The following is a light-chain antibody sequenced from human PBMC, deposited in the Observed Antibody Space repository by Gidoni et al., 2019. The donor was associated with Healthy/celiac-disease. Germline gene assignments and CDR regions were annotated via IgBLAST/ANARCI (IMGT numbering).Light chain of an antibody. CDR2: DAS. Sequence: DIQMTQSPSTLSASVGDRVTITCRASQSSSSWLAWYQQKPGKAPKLLIYDASSLESGVPSRFSGSGSGTEFTLTISSLQPDDFATYYCQQYNSYQGTFGQGTKVEIK. J-gene: IGKJ1*01. CDR1: QSSSSW. V-gene: IGKV1-5*01. CDR3: QQYNSYQGT.